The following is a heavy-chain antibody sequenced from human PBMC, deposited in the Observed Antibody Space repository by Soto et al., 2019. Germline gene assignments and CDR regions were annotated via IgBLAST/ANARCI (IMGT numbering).Heavy chain of an antibody. J-gene: IGHJ6*03. Sequence: GGSLRLSCAASGFTFSSFSMSWVRQAPGKGLEWVSPTNSSGSTTNYADSVKGRFTISRDNAKNTLYLQMNSLRAEDTAVYYCARAKRYYGSGSYQKDYYYYYYMDVWGKGTTVTVSS. V-gene: IGHV3-74*01. CDR1: GFTFSSFS. D-gene: IGHD3-10*01. CDR2: TNSSGSTT. CDR3: ARAKRYYGSGSYQKDYYYYYYMDV.